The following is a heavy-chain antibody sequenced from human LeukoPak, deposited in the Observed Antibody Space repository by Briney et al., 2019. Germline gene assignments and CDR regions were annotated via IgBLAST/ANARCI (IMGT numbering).Heavy chain of an antibody. CDR1: GGSISGYS. V-gene: IGHV4-59*01. D-gene: IGHD6-13*01. Sequence: SETLSLTCTVSGGSISGYSWTWIRQPPGQGLEWIGYFHNSRTTSYNPSLTGRVTISVDTAMDQISLKLNSVTAADTAVYYCARDSRPPLIPAADLRGNWFDPWGQGTLVTVSS. CDR3: ARDSRPPLIPAADLRGNWFDP. CDR2: FHNSRTT. J-gene: IGHJ5*02.